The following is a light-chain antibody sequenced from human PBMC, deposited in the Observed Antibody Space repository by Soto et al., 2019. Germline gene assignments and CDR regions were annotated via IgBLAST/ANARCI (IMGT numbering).Light chain of an antibody. J-gene: IGKJ4*01. V-gene: IGKV2-28*01. Sequence: DIVMTQSPLSLSVTPGEPACISCLSSQSLLHSNGYNYLDCYLQKPGQSPLLLIYLGSNRATGVPDRTSASRTGTDLTLKISRVEAEDVGVYYRTQGVPTANDFGAGTPVXX. CDR1: QSLLHSNGYNY. CDR2: LGS. CDR3: TQGVPTAND.